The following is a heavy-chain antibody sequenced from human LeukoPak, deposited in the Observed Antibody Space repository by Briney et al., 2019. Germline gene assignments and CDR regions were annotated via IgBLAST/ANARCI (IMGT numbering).Heavy chain of an antibody. V-gene: IGHV4-59*12. CDR2: IYYTGST. CDR1: GGSINSYY. CDR3: ATAKYYDFWSGYQHYYGMDV. Sequence: SETLSLTCTVSGGSINSYYWSWIRQPPGKGLEWIAYIYYTGSTNYSPSLKSRLTVSVDTSKNQFSLKLSSVTAADTAVYYCATAKYYDFWSGYQHYYGMDVWGQGTTVTVSS. D-gene: IGHD3-3*01. J-gene: IGHJ6*02.